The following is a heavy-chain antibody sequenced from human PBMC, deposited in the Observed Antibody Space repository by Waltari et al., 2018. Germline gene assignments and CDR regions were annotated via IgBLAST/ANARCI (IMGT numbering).Heavy chain of an antibody. CDR2: IYYSGST. Sequence: QVQLQESGPGLVKPSGTLSLTCTVSGGPIRSPNWRWIRQPPGKGLEWIGSIYYSGSTNYNPSLKSRVTISVDTSKNQFSLKLSSVTAADTAVYYCASGYSGYDGDAFDIWGQGTMVTVSS. CDR3: ASGYSGYDGDAFDI. V-gene: IGHV4-59*11. J-gene: IGHJ3*02. D-gene: IGHD5-12*01. CDR1: GGPIRSPN.